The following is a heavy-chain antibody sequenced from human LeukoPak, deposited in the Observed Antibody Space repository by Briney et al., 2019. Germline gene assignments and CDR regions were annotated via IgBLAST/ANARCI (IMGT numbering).Heavy chain of an antibody. J-gene: IGHJ4*02. CDR1: GLTFSDHY. CDR3: ARWESSGCLDY. Sequence: PGGSLRLSCAASGLTFSDHYMSWLRQAPGKGLEGVSYISSSGTTIYYADSVKGGFTISRDNAKNSLYLQMNSLRADDTAVYFCARWESSGCLDYWGQGTLVTVSS. V-gene: IGHV3-11*01. CDR2: ISSSGTTI. D-gene: IGHD3-22*01.